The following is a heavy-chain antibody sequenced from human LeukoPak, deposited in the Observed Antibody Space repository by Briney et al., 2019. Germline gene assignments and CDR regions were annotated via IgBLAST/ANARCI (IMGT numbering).Heavy chain of an antibody. D-gene: IGHD3-10*01. Sequence: GGTLRLSCAASGFTFSSYGMSWVRQAPGKGLEWVSAISGSGGSTYYADSVKGRFTISRDNSKNTLYLQMNSLRAEDTAVYYCAKKSRGSGSYYGDYWGQGILVTVSS. CDR1: GFTFSSYG. CDR3: AKKSRGSGSYYGDY. CDR2: ISGSGGST. V-gene: IGHV3-23*01. J-gene: IGHJ4*02.